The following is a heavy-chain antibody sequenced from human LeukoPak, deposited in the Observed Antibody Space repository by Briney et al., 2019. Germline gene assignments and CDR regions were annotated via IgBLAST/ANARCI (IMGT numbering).Heavy chain of an antibody. CDR1: GFTFDDYA. Sequence: GGSLRLSCAASGFTFDDYAMRWVRQAPGKGLEWVSLISGDGGSTYYADSVKGRFTISRDNSKNSLYLQMNSLRTEDTALYYCAKDLRTLAARYYDILTGFHYYYGMDVWGQGTTVTVSS. V-gene: IGHV3-43*02. CDR3: AKDLRTLAARYYDILTGFHYYYGMDV. CDR2: ISGDGGST. J-gene: IGHJ6*02. D-gene: IGHD3-9*01.